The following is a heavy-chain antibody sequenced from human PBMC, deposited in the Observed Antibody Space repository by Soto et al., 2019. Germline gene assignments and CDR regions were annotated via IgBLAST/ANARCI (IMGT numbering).Heavy chain of an antibody. CDR1: GFTFNSYW. J-gene: IGHJ4*02. V-gene: IGHV3-74*01. Sequence: GSLSFSCAASGFTFNSYWMHWVRQVPGKGLECVSRIDGDGTTTHYADSVKGRFTISRDNAKNTLYLQMNSLRAEDSAVYHCARRIAVAGTYDHWGQGTLVTVSS. D-gene: IGHD6-19*01. CDR3: ARRIAVAGTYDH. CDR2: IDGDGTTT.